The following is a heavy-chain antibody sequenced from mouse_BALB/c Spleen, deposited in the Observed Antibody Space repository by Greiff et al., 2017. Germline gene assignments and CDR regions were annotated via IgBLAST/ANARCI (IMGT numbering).Heavy chain of an antibody. J-gene: IGHJ4*01. V-gene: IGHV5-12-1*01. CDR1: GFAFSSYD. D-gene: IGHD1-1*01. CDR2: ISSGGGST. CDR3: ARHLDYGSSIYYAMDY. Sequence: EVQLVESGGGLVKPGGSLKLSCAASGFAFSSYDMSWVRQTPEKRLEWVAYISSGGGSTYYPDTVKGRFTISRDNAKNTLYLQMSSLKSEDTAMYYCARHLDYGSSIYYAMDYWGQGTSVTVSS.